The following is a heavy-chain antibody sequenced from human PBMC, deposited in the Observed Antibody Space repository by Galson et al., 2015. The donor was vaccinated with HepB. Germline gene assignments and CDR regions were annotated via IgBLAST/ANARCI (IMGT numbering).Heavy chain of an antibody. Sequence: PALVKPTQTLTLTCTFSGFSLSTSGMCVSWIRQPPGKALEWLARIDWDDDKYYSTSLKTRLTISKDTSKNQVVLTMTNMDPVDTATYYCARIDLGAMVPDYWGQGTLVTVSS. D-gene: IGHD5-18*01. J-gene: IGHJ4*02. CDR2: IDWDDDK. V-gene: IGHV2-70*11. CDR1: GFSLSTSGMC. CDR3: ARIDLGAMVPDY.